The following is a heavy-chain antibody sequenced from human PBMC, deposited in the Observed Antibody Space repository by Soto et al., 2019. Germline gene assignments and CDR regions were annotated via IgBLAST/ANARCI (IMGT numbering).Heavy chain of an antibody. J-gene: IGHJ4*02. CDR3: ARDLATYSPGY. CDR1: GYTFTSYA. Sequence: ASVKVSCKASGYTFTSYAMHWVRQAPGQRLEWMGWINAGNGNTKYSQKFQGRFTISRDNARKSLYLQMNSLRAEDTAVYYCARDLATYSPGYWGQGTLVTVSS. V-gene: IGHV1-3*01. CDR2: INAGNGNT. D-gene: IGHD2-15*01.